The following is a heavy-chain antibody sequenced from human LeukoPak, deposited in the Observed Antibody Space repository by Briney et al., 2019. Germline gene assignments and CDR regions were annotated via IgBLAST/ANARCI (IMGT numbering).Heavy chain of an antibody. CDR1: GFTFSSYW. D-gene: IGHD3-10*01. V-gene: IGHV3-74*01. CDR3: ARGVAYYYGSGSLY. Sequence: GGSLRLSCAVSGFTFSSYWMHWVRQAPGKGLVWVSRINSDGSSTSYADSVKGRFTISRDNAKNTLYLQMNSLRAEDTAVYYCARGVAYYYGSGSLYWGQGTLVTVSS. CDR2: INSDGSST. J-gene: IGHJ4*02.